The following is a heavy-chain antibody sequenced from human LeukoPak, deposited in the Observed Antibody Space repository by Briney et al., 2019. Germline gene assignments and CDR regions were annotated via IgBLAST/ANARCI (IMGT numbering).Heavy chain of an antibody. CDR1: GFTFSSYS. CDR3: ARERGIAAAGTFSDY. V-gene: IGHV3-20*04. J-gene: IGHJ4*02. Sequence: GGSLRLSXAASGFTFSSYSMNWVRQAPGKGLEWVSGINWNGGSTGYADSVKGRFTISRDNAKNSLYLQMNSLRAEDTALYYCARERGIAAAGTFSDYWGQGTLVTVSS. CDR2: INWNGGST. D-gene: IGHD6-13*01.